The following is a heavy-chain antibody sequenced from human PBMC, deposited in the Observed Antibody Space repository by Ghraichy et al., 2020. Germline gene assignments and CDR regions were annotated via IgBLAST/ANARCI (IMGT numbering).Heavy chain of an antibody. V-gene: IGHV1-2*02. J-gene: IGHJ6*02. Sequence: ASVKVSCKASGYTFTGYFIHWVRQAPGKGREWMGWINPNSGDTNYAQKFQDRVTMTRDTSISTAYMELSRLRSDETAVYYCARVYVGYYNGLDVWGQGTTVTVSS. CDR1: GYTFTGYF. D-gene: IGHD2-8*01. CDR2: INPNSGDT. CDR3: ARVYVGYYNGLDV.